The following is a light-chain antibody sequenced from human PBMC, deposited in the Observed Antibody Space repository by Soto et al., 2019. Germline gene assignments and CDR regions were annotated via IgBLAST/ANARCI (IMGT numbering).Light chain of an antibody. J-gene: IGKJ1*01. Sequence: DVQLTQSPSSLSASVGYRVSITCRANQVIYNYVAWYQQTPGKAPKCLIYAASTLHSGAPSRFSGSGSGTEFTLTISSLQAEDFGTYYCQQYHTYPWTFGPGTKV. CDR1: QVIYNY. V-gene: IGKV1-16*01. CDR3: QQYHTYPWT. CDR2: AAS.